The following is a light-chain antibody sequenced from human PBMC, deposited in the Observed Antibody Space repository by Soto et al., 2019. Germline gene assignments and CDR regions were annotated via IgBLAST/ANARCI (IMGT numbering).Light chain of an antibody. J-gene: IGKJ2*01. V-gene: IGKV3-20*01. CDR3: QQYGSSPST. CDR2: GAS. CDR1: QSLSTDY. Sequence: DIVLTQSPGTLSLSPRERATLSCWASQSLSTDYLAWYQQKPGQPPRLLIYGASSRATGIPDRFSGSGSGTDFTLTISRLEPEDFAVYYCQQYGSSPSTFGQGTKLEIK.